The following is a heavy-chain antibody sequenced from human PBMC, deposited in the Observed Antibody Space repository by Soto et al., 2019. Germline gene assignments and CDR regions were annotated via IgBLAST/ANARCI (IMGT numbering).Heavy chain of an antibody. CDR3: AKDLGYTSSWYYALHI. V-gene: IGHV3-23*01. D-gene: IGHD6-13*01. J-gene: IGHJ3*02. Sequence: EVQLLESGGGLVQPGGSLRLSCVGSGISFSSYAMNWVRQAPGQGLEWVSGISGSGGTTFYADSVKGRFTISRDNSKNTLYLQMNSLRAEDTAVYYCAKDLGYTSSWYYALHIWGQGTMVTVSS. CDR2: ISGSGGTT. CDR1: GISFSSYA.